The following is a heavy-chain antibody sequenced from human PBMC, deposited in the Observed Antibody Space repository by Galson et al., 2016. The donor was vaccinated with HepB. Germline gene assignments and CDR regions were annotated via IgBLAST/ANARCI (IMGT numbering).Heavy chain of an antibody. Sequence: SLRLSCAASGFTFDDYGLSWVRQAPGKGLEWVSSINWNGGSTGYADSVKGRFTISRDNAKNSLYLQMNSLRAEDTALYYCARGMSHDYGVSADYWGQGTLVTVSS. D-gene: IGHD4-17*01. CDR2: INWNGGST. J-gene: IGHJ4*02. CDR3: ARGMSHDYGVSADY. CDR1: GFTFDDYG. V-gene: IGHV3-20*04.